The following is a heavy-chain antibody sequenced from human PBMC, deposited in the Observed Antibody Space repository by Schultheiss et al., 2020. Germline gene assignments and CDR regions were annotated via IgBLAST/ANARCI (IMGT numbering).Heavy chain of an antibody. Sequence: SQTLSLTCTVSGGSISSSSYYWGWIRQPPGKGLEWIGYIYYSGSTYYNPSLKSRVTISVDTSKNQFSLKLSSVTAADTAVYYCAREVAVAGTRFYYYYGMDVWGKGTTVTVSS. J-gene: IGHJ6*04. D-gene: IGHD6-19*01. V-gene: IGHV4-30-4*08. CDR3: AREVAVAGTRFYYYYGMDV. CDR2: IYYSGST. CDR1: GGSISSSSYY.